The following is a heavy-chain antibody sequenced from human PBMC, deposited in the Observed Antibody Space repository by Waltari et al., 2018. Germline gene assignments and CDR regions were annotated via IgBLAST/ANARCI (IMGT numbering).Heavy chain of an antibody. CDR2: IRTSSSYI. CDR1: GFTFSSYS. Sequence: EVQLVESGGGLVKPGGSLRLSCAASGFTFSSYSMNWVRQAPGKGLEWVSSIRTSSSYIYYADSVKGRFTISRDNAKNSLYLQMNSLRAEDTAVYYCAREGGGNYDILTGYPAGFDYWGQGTLVTVSS. J-gene: IGHJ4*02. D-gene: IGHD3-9*01. CDR3: AREGGGNYDILTGYPAGFDY. V-gene: IGHV3-21*01.